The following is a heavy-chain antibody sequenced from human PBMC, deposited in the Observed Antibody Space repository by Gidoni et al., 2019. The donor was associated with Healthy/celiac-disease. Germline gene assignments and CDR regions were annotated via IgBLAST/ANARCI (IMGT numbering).Heavy chain of an antibody. J-gene: IGHJ6*02. Sequence: QVQLVEYGGGVVQPGRSLRLSCAASGFTLSSYAMHWVRQDPGKGLEWVAVISYDGSNKDYADSVKGRFTISRDNSKNTLYLQMNSLRAEDTAVYYCARDRSSSWYYYYYGMDVWGQGTTVTVSS. V-gene: IGHV3-30-3*01. CDR2: ISYDGSNK. D-gene: IGHD6-13*01. CDR3: ARDRSSSWYYYYYGMDV. CDR1: GFTLSSYA.